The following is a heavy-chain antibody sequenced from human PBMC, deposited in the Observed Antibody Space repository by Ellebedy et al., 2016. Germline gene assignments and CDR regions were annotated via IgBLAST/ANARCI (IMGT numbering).Heavy chain of an antibody. J-gene: IGHJ4*02. D-gene: IGHD3-10*01. CDR3: ARAYGSGSYHFDY. Sequence: SETLSLXXTVSGGSIRSYYWSWIRQPPGKGLEWIGYIYYSGSTNYNPSLKSRVTISVDTSKNQFSLKLSSVTAADTAVYYCARAYGSGSYHFDYWGQGTLVTVSS. CDR2: IYYSGST. V-gene: IGHV4-59*08. CDR1: GGSIRSYY.